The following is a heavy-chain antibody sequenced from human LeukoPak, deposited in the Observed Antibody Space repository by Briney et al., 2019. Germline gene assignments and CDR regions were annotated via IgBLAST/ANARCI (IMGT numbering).Heavy chain of an antibody. D-gene: IGHD5-24*01. Sequence: GGSLRLSCTASGFTFSSYGMHWVRQAPGKGLEWVAFLRYDGSNKYYGDSVKGRFTISRDNSKNTVYLQMNSLRAEDTALDYCAKARTTTDGYNLKVGFDYWGQGTLVTVSS. CDR1: GFTFSSYG. V-gene: IGHV3-30*02. CDR3: AKARTTTDGYNLKVGFDY. J-gene: IGHJ4*02. CDR2: LRYDGSNK.